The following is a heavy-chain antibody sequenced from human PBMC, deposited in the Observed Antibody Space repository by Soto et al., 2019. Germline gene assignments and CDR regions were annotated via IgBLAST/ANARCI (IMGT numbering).Heavy chain of an antibody. J-gene: IGHJ4*02. CDR1: GGTFSSYA. CDR2: IIPIFGTA. D-gene: IGHD5-12*01. CDR3: ARGVEMATIGYFDY. Sequence: QVQLVQSGAEVKKPGSSVKVSCKASGGTFSSYAISWVRQAPGQGLEWMGWIIPIFGTANYTQKFQGRVTITADKYTSTAYMELSSLRSEDTAVYYCARGVEMATIGYFDYWGQGTLVTVSS. V-gene: IGHV1-69*06.